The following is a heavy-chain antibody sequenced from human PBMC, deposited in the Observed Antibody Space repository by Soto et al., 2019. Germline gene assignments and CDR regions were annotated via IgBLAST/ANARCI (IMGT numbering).Heavy chain of an antibody. V-gene: IGHV4-4*02. CDR1: GDSITRDHW. D-gene: IGHD3-10*01. J-gene: IGHJ4*02. CDR3: ARETGVQMQVAY. CDR2: IYHDGRT. Sequence: QVQLQESGPGLVKPSETLSLTCAVSGDSITRDHWWTWVRQPPGKALEWIGEIYHDGRTNYNPSLKSRGILSLDKSTNQFSLTLTSVTAADTAVYFCARETGVQMQVAYWGRGSIVTVSS.